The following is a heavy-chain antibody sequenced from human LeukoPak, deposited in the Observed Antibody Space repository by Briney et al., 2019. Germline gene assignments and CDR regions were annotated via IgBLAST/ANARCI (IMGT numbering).Heavy chain of an antibody. V-gene: IGHV4-4*07. CDR3: AREFIVVVPAASRLYYYYMDV. CDR2: IYTSGST. CDR1: SGSISNYY. D-gene: IGHD2-2*01. Sequence: SETLSLTCTVSSGSISNYYWSWIRQPAGKGLEWIGRIYTSGSTNYNPSLKSRVTMSVDTSKNQFSLKLSSVTAADTAVYYCAREFIVVVPAASRLYYYYMDVWGKGTTVTISS. J-gene: IGHJ6*03.